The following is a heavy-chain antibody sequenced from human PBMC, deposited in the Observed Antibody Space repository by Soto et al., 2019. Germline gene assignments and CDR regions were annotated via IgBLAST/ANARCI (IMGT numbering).Heavy chain of an antibody. D-gene: IGHD2-15*01. V-gene: IGHV4-59*01. CDR3: ARTVVTNYYYYGMDV. CDR2: IYYSGST. Sequence: QVQLQESGPGLVKPSETLSLTCTVSGGSISSYYWSWIRQPPGKGLEWIGYIYYSGSTNYNPSLKSRVTRSVDTSKNQFSLKLSSVTAADTAVYYCARTVVTNYYYYGMDVWGQGTTVTVSS. CDR1: GGSISSYY. J-gene: IGHJ6*02.